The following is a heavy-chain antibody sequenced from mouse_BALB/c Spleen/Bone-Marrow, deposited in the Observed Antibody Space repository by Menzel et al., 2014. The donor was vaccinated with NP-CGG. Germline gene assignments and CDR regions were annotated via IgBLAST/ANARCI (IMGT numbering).Heavy chain of an antibody. J-gene: IGHJ3*01. CDR2: ISYDGSN. Sequence: EVQLQQSGPGLVKPSQSLSLTCSVTGYSITSGYYWNWIRQFPGNKLEWMGFISYDGSNNYNPSLKNRISITRDTSKNQFFLKLNSVTTEDTATYYCAALLAYWGQGTLVTVSA. CDR3: AALLAY. CDR1: GYSITSGYY. V-gene: IGHV3-6*02.